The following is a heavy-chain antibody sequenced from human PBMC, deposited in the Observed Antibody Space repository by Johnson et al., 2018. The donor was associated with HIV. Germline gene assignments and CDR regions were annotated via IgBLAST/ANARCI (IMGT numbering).Heavy chain of an antibody. CDR3: ARGHTWPKSGFDF. CDR2: INWNGGNT. J-gene: IGHJ3*01. D-gene: IGHD3-3*01. V-gene: IGHV3-20*04. CDR1: GFTFDDYG. Sequence: AQLVESGGGVVRPGGSLRLSCAASGFTFDDYGMSWVRQAPGKGLEWVSGINWNGGNTGYADSVKGRFTISRDNAKNSLNLQMNSLRAEDTAVYYCARGHTWPKSGFDFWGQGTIVTVSS.